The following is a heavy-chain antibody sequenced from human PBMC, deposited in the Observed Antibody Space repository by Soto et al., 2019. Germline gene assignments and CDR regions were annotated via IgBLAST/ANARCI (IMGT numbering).Heavy chain of an antibody. J-gene: IGHJ6*02. D-gene: IGHD3-10*01. CDR3: ARLAMVRGVPTSGMDV. CDR2: TDPSDSYT. V-gene: IGHV5-10-1*01. Sequence: EVQLVQSGAEVKKPGESLRISCKGSGYSFTSYWISWVRQMPGKGLEWMGRTDPSDSYTNYSPSFQGHVTISADKSIXXAYLQWSSLKASDTAMYYCARLAMVRGVPTSGMDVWGQGTTVTVSS. CDR1: GYSFTSYW.